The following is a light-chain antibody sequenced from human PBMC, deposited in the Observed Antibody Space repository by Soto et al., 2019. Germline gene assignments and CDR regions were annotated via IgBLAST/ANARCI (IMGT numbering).Light chain of an antibody. CDR1: KSNIETNY. J-gene: IGLJ3*02. V-gene: IGLV1-47*01. CDR3: ASWDDRLAGVV. Sequence: QSVLTQPPSSSGTPGQRVTISCSGSKSNIETNYVYWYQQIPGTAPQLLMYRNNERPSGVPVRFSASKSGTSASLAISGLRSGDEATYYCASWDDRLAGVVFGGGTKVTVL. CDR2: RNN.